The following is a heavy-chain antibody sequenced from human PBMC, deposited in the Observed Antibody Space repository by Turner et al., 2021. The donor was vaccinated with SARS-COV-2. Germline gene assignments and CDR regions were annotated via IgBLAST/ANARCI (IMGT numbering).Heavy chain of an antibody. CDR3: AKQLGLYSNPMYYFDY. D-gene: IGHD4-4*01. J-gene: IGHJ4*02. Sequence: QVQLVESGGGVVQPGRCLRLSRAASRFTFSSYGMHWVRQAPGKGLEGVAVISYDGNNKYYADSVKGRFTSSRDNSKNTLYLQMNSLRAEDTAVYYCAKQLGLYSNPMYYFDYWGQGTLVTVSS. CDR2: ISYDGNNK. V-gene: IGHV3-30*18. CDR1: RFTFSSYG.